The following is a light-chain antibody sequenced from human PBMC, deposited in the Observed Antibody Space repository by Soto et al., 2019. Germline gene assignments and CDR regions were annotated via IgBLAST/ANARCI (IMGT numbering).Light chain of an antibody. V-gene: IGLV1-47*01. CDR2: RNN. CDR3: AAWDDSLSEV. CDR1: SSNIGSNY. J-gene: IGLJ1*01. Sequence: QSVLTQPPSASGTPGQRVPISCSGSSSNIGSNYVYWYQQLPGTAPKLLIYRNNRRPSGVPDRFSGSKSGTSASLAISGLRSEDEADYYCAAWDDSLSEVFGTGTKVTVL.